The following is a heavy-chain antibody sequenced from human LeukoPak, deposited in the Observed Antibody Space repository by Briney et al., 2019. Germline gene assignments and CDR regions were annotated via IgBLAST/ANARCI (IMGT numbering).Heavy chain of an antibody. CDR1: GLNFSAYY. Sequence: PGGSLRLSCVASGLNFSAYYMTWIRWAPGNGLEAPGKGLEWLSHISKTGTTIYCADSVKGRFTISRDNSMNTVYLQMTSLRVDDTARYFCARRSCSKASCYVGYSAYGVADFDNWGQGTLVTVSS. V-gene: IGHV3-11*01. D-gene: IGHD2-2*01. CDR3: ARRSCSKASCYVGYSAYGVADFDN. CDR2: ISKTGTTI. J-gene: IGHJ4*02.